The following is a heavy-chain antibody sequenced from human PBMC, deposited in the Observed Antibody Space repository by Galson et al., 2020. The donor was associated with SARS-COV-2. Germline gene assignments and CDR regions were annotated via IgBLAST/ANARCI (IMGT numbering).Heavy chain of an antibody. J-gene: IGHJ5*02. CDR1: GYNFANYW. D-gene: IGHD1-1*01. V-gene: IGHV5-51*01. CDR2: VYPGDSDT. Sequence: KIGESLKISCKASGYNFANYWIGWVRQMPGKGLEWMGIVYPGDSDTRYSPSFQVQVTISADRSINTAYLEWDSLKASDTAIYFCARTGTTPQWFDPWGQGTLVTVSS. CDR3: ARTGTTPQWFDP.